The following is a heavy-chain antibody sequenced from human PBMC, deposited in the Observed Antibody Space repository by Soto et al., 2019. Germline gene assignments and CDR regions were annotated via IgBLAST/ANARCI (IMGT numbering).Heavy chain of an antibody. CDR1: GGSFSGYY. D-gene: IGHD3-22*01. Sequence: SETLSLTCAVYGGSFSGYYWSWIRQPPGKGLEWIGEINHSGSINYNPSLKSRVTISVDTSKNQFSLKLSSVTAADTAVYYCARDYYYDSSGRTPLGYWGQGTLVTVSS. CDR2: INHSGSI. J-gene: IGHJ4*02. CDR3: ARDYYYDSSGRTPLGY. V-gene: IGHV4-34*01.